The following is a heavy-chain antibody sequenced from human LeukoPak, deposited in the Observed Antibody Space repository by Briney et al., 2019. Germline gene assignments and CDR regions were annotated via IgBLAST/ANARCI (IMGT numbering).Heavy chain of an antibody. V-gene: IGHV3-7*01. CDR1: GFTFNRYW. D-gene: IGHD2-2*01. CDR2: IKQDGSAK. CDR3: ARDRGVVPAASGSWFDP. Sequence: GGSLRLSCAASGFTFNRYWMSWVRQAPGKELQWVANIKQDGSAKYYVDSVKGRFTISRDNAKNSLYLQMNSLRAEDTAVYYCARDRGVVPAASGSWFDPWGQGTLVTVSS. J-gene: IGHJ5*02.